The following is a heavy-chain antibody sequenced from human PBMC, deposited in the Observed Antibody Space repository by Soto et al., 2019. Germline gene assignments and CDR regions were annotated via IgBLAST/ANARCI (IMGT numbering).Heavy chain of an antibody. CDR3: ARSNSRDYYGSGSQRRYYYYYGMDV. V-gene: IGHV3-30-3*01. CDR2: ISYDGSNK. D-gene: IGHD3-10*01. CDR1: GFTFSSYA. J-gene: IGHJ6*02. Sequence: PGGSLRLSCAASGFTFSSYAMHWVRQAPGKGLEWVAVISYDGSNKYYADSVKGRFTISRDNSKNTLYLQMNSLRAEDTAVYYCARSNSRDYYGSGSQRRYYYYYGMDVWGQGTTVTVSS.